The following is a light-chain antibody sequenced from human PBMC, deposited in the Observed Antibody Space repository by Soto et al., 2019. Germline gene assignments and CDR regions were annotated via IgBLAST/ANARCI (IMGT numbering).Light chain of an antibody. CDR3: QQLLSYPIT. Sequence: DSQLAQSPSFLSASVGDRVTITCRASQGISSYLAWYQQKPGKAPKLLIYAASTLQSGVPLRFSGSGSGTSFTLTISSLQPEDFATYYCQQLLSYPITFGQGTRLEI. CDR2: AAS. V-gene: IGKV1-9*01. CDR1: QGISSY. J-gene: IGKJ5*01.